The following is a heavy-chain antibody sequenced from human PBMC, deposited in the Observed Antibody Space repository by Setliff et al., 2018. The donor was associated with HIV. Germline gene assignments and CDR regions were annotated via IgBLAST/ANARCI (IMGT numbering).Heavy chain of an antibody. D-gene: IGHD3-16*01. CDR3: ARRIGAGNFDY. J-gene: IGHJ4*02. Sequence: SETLSLTCTVSGFSISSSSYYWGWIRQPPGKGLEWIGSIYYSGSTYYTPSLKSRFTISVDTSKNQFSLKLSSVTAADTAVYYCARRIGAGNFDYWGQGTLVTVSS. V-gene: IGHV4-39*07. CDR1: GFSISSSSYY. CDR2: IYYSGST.